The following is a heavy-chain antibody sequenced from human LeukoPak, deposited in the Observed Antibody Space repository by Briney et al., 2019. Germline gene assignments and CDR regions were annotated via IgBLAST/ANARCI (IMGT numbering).Heavy chain of an antibody. V-gene: IGHV3-30*03. D-gene: IGHD6-19*01. CDR2: ISYDGSNK. Sequence: GGSLRLSCAASGFTFSSYGMHWVRQAPGKGLEWVAVISYDGSNKYYADSVKGRFTISRDNSKNTLYLQMNSLRAEDTAVYYCARVNRDSSGWYGLGYYYGMDVWGQGTTVTVSS. CDR1: GFTFSSYG. J-gene: IGHJ6*02. CDR3: ARVNRDSSGWYGLGYYYGMDV.